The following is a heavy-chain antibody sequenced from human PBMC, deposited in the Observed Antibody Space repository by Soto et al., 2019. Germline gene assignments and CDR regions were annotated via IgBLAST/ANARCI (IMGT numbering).Heavy chain of an antibody. CDR1: GYTYISYI. J-gene: IGHJ4*02. CDR3: APSYTGFCRPTTCPGDFNS. V-gene: IGHV1-3*01. CDR2: INPANANT. D-gene: IGHD2-2*01. Sequence: QVQLVQSGSELKKPGASVRISCKVAGYTYISYIMHWVRQAPGRRLEWMGWINPANANTKYSETFQGKVTITWETSATTAYPEMSSLRSEDTAVYYCAPSYTGFCRPTTCPGDFNSWGQGTLVTVSS.